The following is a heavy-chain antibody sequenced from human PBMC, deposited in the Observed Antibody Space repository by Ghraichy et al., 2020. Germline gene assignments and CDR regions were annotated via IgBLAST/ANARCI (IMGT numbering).Heavy chain of an antibody. CDR1: GGTFSSYA. J-gene: IGHJ6*03. D-gene: IGHD6-13*01. CDR2: IIPIFGTA. CDR3: ARGPGGSSSWLLRPRSEPPDYYMDV. V-gene: IGHV1-69*13. Sequence: SVKVSCKASGGTFSSYAISWVRQAPGQGLEWMGGIIPIFGTANYAQKFQGRVTITADESTSTAYMELSSLRSEDTAVYYCARGPGGSSSWLLRPRSEPPDYYMDVWGKGTTVTVSS.